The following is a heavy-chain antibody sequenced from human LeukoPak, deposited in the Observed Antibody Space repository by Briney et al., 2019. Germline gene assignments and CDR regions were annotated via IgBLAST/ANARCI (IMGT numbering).Heavy chain of an antibody. D-gene: IGHD6-13*01. CDR3: ARAGDSSSWDNWFDP. V-gene: IGHV1-2*02. Sequence: ASVKVSCKASGYTFTVYYMHWVRPAPGQGLWWMGWINPNSGGTNSAQKFQGRVTMTRDTSISTAYMELSRLRSDDTAVYYCARAGDSSSWDNWFDPWGQGTLVTVSS. J-gene: IGHJ5*02. CDR2: INPNSGGT. CDR1: GYTFTVYY.